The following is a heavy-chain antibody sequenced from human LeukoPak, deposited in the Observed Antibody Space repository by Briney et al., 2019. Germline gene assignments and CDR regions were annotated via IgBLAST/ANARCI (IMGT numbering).Heavy chain of an antibody. V-gene: IGHV3-15*01. CDR3: TTEGYFYCSGGSCYSGFGY. Sequence: GGSLRLSCAASGFTFSNAWMSWVRQAPGKGLEWVGRIKSKTDGGTTDYAAPVKGRFTISRDDSKNTLYLQMNSLKTEDTAVYYCTTEGYFYCSGGSCYSGFGYWGQGTLVTVSS. D-gene: IGHD2-15*01. CDR2: IKSKTDGGTT. CDR1: GFTFSNAW. J-gene: IGHJ4*02.